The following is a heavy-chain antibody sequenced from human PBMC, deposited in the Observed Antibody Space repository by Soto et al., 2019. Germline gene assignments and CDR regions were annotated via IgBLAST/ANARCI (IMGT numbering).Heavy chain of an antibody. Sequence: SGGSLRLSCAASGFTFDDYTMHWVRQAPGKGLEWVSLISWDGGSTYYADSVKGRFTISRDNSKNSLYLQMNSLRTEDTALYYCAKGINYGGNSGIDYWGQGTLVTVSS. CDR1: GFTFDDYT. D-gene: IGHD4-17*01. J-gene: IGHJ4*02. CDR3: AKGINYGGNSGIDY. CDR2: ISWDGGST. V-gene: IGHV3-43*01.